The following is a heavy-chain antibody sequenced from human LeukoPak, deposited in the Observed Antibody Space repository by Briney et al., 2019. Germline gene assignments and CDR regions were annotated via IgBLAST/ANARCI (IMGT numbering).Heavy chain of an antibody. CDR2: IYYSGST. J-gene: IGHJ4*02. CDR3: ARTYYYDSNHFDY. V-gene: IGHV4-30-4*01. D-gene: IGHD3-22*01. CDR1: GGSISSGDYY. Sequence: PSETLSLTCTVSGGSISSGDYYWSWIRQPRGKGLEWIGYIYYSGSTYYNPSLKSRVTISVDTSKNQFSLKLSSVTAADTAVYYCARTYYYDSNHFDYWGQGTLVTVSS.